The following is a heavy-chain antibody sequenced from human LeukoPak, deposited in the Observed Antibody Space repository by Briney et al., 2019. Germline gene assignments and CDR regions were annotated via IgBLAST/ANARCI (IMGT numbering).Heavy chain of an antibody. Sequence: GGSLRLSCAASGFTLSNYWMSWVRQAPGKGLEWVGNIKQDGSEKYYVDSLKGRFTISRDNAKNSLYLQMNSLRAEDTAVYYCARERYCSSIGCKKAPPLDSWGQGALVTVSS. CDR3: ARERYCSSIGCKKAPPLDS. D-gene: IGHD2-2*01. CDR2: IKQDGSEK. J-gene: IGHJ5*01. V-gene: IGHV3-7*01. CDR1: GFTLSNYW.